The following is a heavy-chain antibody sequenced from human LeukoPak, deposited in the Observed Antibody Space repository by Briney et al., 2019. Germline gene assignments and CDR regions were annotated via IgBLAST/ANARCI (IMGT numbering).Heavy chain of an antibody. J-gene: IGHJ4*02. V-gene: IGHV3-48*03. CDR2: ISSSGSTI. CDR1: GFTFSSYE. CDR3: ARDLAVSDY. Sequence: PGGSLRLSCAASGFTFSSYEMNWVRQAPGKGLEWVSYISSSGSTIYYADSVKGRFTISRDNAKNSLYLQMNSLRAEDTAMYYCARDLAVSDYWGQGTLVIVPP.